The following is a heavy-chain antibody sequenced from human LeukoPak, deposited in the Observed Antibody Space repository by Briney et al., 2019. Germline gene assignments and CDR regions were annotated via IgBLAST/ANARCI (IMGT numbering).Heavy chain of an antibody. V-gene: IGHV1-69*13. J-gene: IGHJ2*01. CDR1: GGTFTSYA. CDR2: IIPIFGTA. Sequence: SVKVSCKASGGTFTSYAISWVRQAPGQGLEWMGGIIPIFGTANYAQKFQGRVTITADESTSTAYMELSSLRSEDTAVYYCARDSSGYNYWYFDLWGRGTLVTVSS. D-gene: IGHD3-22*01. CDR3: ARDSSGYNYWYFDL.